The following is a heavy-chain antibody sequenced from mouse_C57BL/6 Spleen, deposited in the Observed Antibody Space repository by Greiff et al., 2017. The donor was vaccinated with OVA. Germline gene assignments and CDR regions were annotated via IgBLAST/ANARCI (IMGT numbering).Heavy chain of an antibody. CDR3: ARGDYGVLYYDAMDY. Sequence: VQLKESGGGLVKPGGSLKLSCAASGFTFSDYGMHWVRQAPEKGLEWVAYISSGSSTIYYADTVKGRFTISRDNAKNTLFLQMTSLRSEDTAMYYCARGDYGVLYYDAMDYWGQGTSVTVSS. D-gene: IGHD2-4*01. CDR1: GFTFSDYG. CDR2: ISSGSSTI. V-gene: IGHV5-17*01. J-gene: IGHJ4*01.